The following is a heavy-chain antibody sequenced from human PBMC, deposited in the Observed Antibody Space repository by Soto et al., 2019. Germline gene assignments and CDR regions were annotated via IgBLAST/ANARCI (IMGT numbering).Heavy chain of an antibody. CDR2: IWYDGSNK. V-gene: IGHV3-33*01. D-gene: IGHD3-22*01. CDR1: GFTFNTYV. J-gene: IGHJ4*02. Sequence: QVQLVESGGGVVRPGRSLRLSCAASGFTFNTYVMHWVRQAPGKGLEWVAFIWYDGSNKYYADSVKGRFTISRDNSKNTLYLQMNSLTVEDTAVYYCARDRSILNVVVSGQLDYWGQGILVTVSS. CDR3: ARDRSILNVVVSGQLDY.